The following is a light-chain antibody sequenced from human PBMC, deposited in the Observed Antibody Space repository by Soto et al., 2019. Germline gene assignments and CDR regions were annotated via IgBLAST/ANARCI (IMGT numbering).Light chain of an antibody. CDR3: LQDHDDSWT. CDR2: AAS. CDR1: QGISSY. V-gene: IGKV1-9*01. Sequence: DIQLTQSQSFLSASVGDRVTITCRASQGISSYLAWYQQKPGKAPTLLIYAASNLQSGVPSRFRGSRSGTEFTLTVSSLQPEDFATYYCLQDHDDSWTFGQGTKVEIK. J-gene: IGKJ1*01.